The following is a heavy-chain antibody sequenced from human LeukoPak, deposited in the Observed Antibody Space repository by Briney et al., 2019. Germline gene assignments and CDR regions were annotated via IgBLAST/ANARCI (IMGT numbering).Heavy chain of an antibody. CDR1: GFTFSSYE. J-gene: IGHJ6*04. D-gene: IGHD6-13*01. Sequence: GGSLRLSCAASGFTFSSYEMNWVRQAPGKGLEWVSYISSSGSTIYYADSVKGRFTISRDNAKNSLYLQMNSLRAEDTAVYYCARVPHGYSSSWYADYGMDAWGKGTTVTVSS. V-gene: IGHV3-48*03. CDR3: ARVPHGYSSSWYADYGMDA. CDR2: ISSSGSTI.